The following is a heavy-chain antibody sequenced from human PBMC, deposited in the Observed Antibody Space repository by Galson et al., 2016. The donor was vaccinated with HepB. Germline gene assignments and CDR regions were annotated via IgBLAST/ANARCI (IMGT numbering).Heavy chain of an antibody. CDR3: VSSAYSGSYFDY. CDR2: IYSGDRT. Sequence: SLRLSCAASGFTVSSNYMTWVRQAPGKGLEWVSSIYSGDRTYYAESVKGRFTISRHNSKNTLYLQMNSLRTEDTAVYYCVSSAYSGSYFDYWGQGTLVTVSS. CDR1: GFTVSSNY. V-gene: IGHV3-53*04. D-gene: IGHD1-26*01. J-gene: IGHJ4*02.